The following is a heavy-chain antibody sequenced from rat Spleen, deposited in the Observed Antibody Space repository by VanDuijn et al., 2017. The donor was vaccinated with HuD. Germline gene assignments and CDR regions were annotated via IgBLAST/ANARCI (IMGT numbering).Heavy chain of an antibody. CDR3: ARHKKSNYNNYYFDY. J-gene: IGHJ2*01. Sequence: QVQLKESGPGLMQPSETLSLTCTVSGFSLTSNGVGWVRQPLGKGLVWMGTIWTGGSTNYNSAVQSRLSISRDTSKSQVFLKMNSLQPEDTGTYYCARHKKSNYNNYYFDYWGQGVMVIVSS. CDR1: GFSLTSNG. D-gene: IGHD1-10*01. CDR2: IWTGGST. V-gene: IGHV2-72*01.